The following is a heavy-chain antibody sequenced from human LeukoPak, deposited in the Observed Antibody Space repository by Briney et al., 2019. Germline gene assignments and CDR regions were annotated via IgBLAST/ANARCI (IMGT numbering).Heavy chain of an antibody. CDR1: GGTLSSYA. J-gene: IGHJ4*02. Sequence: AAPVPVSCKASGGTLSSYALNWVRQAPGQGLEWIGRIIPIFAIVNYAQNFQGRVTITADKSTNTAYMELSSLRFEDTAFYYCARADSSGYSLDENFDYWGQGTLVTVSS. CDR3: ARADSSGYSLDENFDY. V-gene: IGHV1-69*04. D-gene: IGHD3-22*01. CDR2: IIPIFAIV.